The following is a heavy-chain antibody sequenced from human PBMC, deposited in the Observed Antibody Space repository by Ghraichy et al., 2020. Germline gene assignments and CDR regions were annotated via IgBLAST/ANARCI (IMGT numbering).Heavy chain of an antibody. D-gene: IGHD3-10*01. CDR1: GGSFSGYY. CDR3: ARVYGSGSYYPFYYYYGMDV. CDR2: INHSGST. J-gene: IGHJ6*02. Sequence: SETLSLTCAVYGGSFSGYYWSWIRQPPGKGLEWIGEINHSGSTNYNPSLKNRVTISVDTSKNQFSLKLSSVTAADTAVYYCARVYGSGSYYPFYYYYGMDVWGQGTTVTVSS. V-gene: IGHV4-34*01.